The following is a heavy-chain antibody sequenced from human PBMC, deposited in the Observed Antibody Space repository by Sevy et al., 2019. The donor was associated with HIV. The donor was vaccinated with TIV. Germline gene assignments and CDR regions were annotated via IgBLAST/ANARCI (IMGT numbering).Heavy chain of an antibody. J-gene: IGHJ6*02. V-gene: IGHV1-2*02. CDR1: GYTFTGYY. CDR3: ARDALGARGVILYYYYYGMDV. CDR2: INPNSGDT. D-gene: IGHD3-10*01. Sequence: ASVKVSCKASGYTFTGYYMHWVRQAPGQGLEWMGWINPNSGDTNYAQKFQGRVTMTRDTSISTAYMELSRLRSDDTAVYYCARDALGARGVILYYYYYGMDVWGQGTTVTVSS.